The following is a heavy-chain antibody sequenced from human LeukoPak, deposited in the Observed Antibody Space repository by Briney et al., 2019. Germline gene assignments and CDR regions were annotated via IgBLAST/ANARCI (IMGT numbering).Heavy chain of an antibody. J-gene: IGHJ3*02. CDR1: GGSISSGGYY. Sequence: SETLSLTCTVSGGSISSGGYYWSWIRQHPGKGLEWIGYIYYSGSTYYNPSLKSRVTISVDTSKNQFSLKLSSVTAADTAVYYCARVWEPREPYDSSGYSAFDIWGQGTMVTVSS. D-gene: IGHD3-22*01. CDR2: IYYSGST. V-gene: IGHV4-31*03. CDR3: ARVWEPREPYDSSGYSAFDI.